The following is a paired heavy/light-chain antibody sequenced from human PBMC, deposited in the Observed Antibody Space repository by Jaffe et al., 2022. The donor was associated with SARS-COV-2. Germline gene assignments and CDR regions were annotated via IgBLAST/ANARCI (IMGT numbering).Heavy chain of an antibody. CDR3: ARGFCTGGDCYFFDY. CDR2: IYSDGST. D-gene: IGHD2-8*02. CDR1: GFSVTSYY. Sequence: EVQLVESGGGLIQPGGSLRLSCAASGFSVTSYYMSWVRQAPGKGLEWVSVIYSDGSTYYADSVKGRFTISRDNSKNTLYLQMNSLRAEDTAVYYCARGFCTGGDCYFFDYWGQGTLVTVSS. V-gene: IGHV3-53*01. J-gene: IGHJ4*02.
Light chain of an antibody. Sequence: QSALTQPRSVSGSPGQSVTISCTGTSSDVGAYNYVSWYQHHPGKAPKLMIHDVSKRPSGVPDRFSGSKSGNTASLTISGLQAEDEADYYCCSYAGSYTLVFGGGTKATVL. CDR3: CSYAGSYTLV. J-gene: IGLJ3*02. CDR1: SSDVGAYNY. V-gene: IGLV2-11*01. CDR2: DVS.